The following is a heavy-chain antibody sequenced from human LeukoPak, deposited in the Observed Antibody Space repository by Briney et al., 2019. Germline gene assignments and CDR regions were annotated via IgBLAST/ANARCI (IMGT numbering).Heavy chain of an antibody. D-gene: IGHD5-18*01. CDR1: GDSISSSDYS. V-gene: IGHV4-30-2*01. Sequence: SETLSLTCAVSGDSISSSDYSWSWIRQPPGKGLEWIGYIYHSGSTYYSPSLRSRVTISVDRSRNQFSLKLSSVTAADTAVYYCARGSFVDTAMVRGDYFDYWGQGTLVTVSS. CDR2: IYHSGST. J-gene: IGHJ4*02. CDR3: ARGSFVDTAMVRGDYFDY.